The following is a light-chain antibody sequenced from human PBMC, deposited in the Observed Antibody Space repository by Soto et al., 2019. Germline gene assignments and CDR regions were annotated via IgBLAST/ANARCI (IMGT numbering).Light chain of an antibody. J-gene: IGKJ1*01. CDR3: LQHNAYPWT. V-gene: IGKV1-17*03. Sequence: IQMSQSPSAMSASVGDRVTITFRAIHAISDCLAWFPQKPGKCPKRLIYAASNLQSGVPSRFSGSGSGTEFTLTISRLQPEDCATYYCLQHNAYPWTFGQGTK. CDR1: HAISDC. CDR2: AAS.